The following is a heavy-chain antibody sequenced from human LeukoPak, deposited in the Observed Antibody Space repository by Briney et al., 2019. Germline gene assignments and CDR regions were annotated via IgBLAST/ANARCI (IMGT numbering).Heavy chain of an antibody. D-gene: IGHD3-22*01. J-gene: IGHJ6*03. CDR1: GFTFGDYA. V-gene: IGHV3-49*03. CDR3: TRDVVGYYDSSGYSVGDYYYYYYMDV. CDR2: IRSKAYGGTT. Sequence: GGSLRLSCTASGFTFGDYAMSRFRQAPGKGLEWVGFIRSKAYGGTTEYAASVKGRFTISRDDSKSIAYLQMNSLKTEDTAVYYCTRDVVGYYDSSGYSVGDYYYYYYMDVWGKGTTVTVSS.